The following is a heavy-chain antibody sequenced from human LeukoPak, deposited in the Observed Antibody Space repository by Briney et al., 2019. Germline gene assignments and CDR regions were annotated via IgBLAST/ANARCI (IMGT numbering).Heavy chain of an antibody. V-gene: IGHV1-2*04. CDR2: INPNSGAT. D-gene: IGHD1-20*01. CDR1: GYTFTGYY. J-gene: IGHJ3*02. CDR3: ARGGITGTTRGPTRLNDAFDI. Sequence: ASVKVSCKASGYTFTGYYMHWVRQAPGQGLEWMGWINPNSGATNYAQKFQGWVNMPRDTSISTAYMELSRLRSDDTAVYYCARGGITGTTRGPTRLNDAFDIWGQGTMVTVSS.